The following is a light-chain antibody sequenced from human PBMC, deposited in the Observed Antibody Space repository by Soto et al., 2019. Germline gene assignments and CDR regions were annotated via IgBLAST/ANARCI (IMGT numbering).Light chain of an antibody. Sequence: QAVVTQEPSLTVSPGGTVTLTCGSSTGAVTSGHYPYWFQLKPGQAPMTLIYDTNNKHSWTPARFSGSLLGGKVALTLSAAQPEADPEYVCLLFYGGPRVFGRGTKLTVL. CDR1: TGAVTSGHY. V-gene: IGLV7-46*01. J-gene: IGLJ2*01. CDR3: LLFYGGPRV. CDR2: DTN.